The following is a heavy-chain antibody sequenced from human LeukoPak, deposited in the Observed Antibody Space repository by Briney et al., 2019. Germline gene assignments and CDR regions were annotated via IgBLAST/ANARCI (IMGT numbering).Heavy chain of an antibody. CDR1: GGTFSSYA. V-gene: IGHV1-69*13. Sequence: ASVKVSCKASGGTFSSYAISWVRQAPGQGLEWMGGIIPIFGTANYAQKFQGRVTITAGESTSTAYMELSSLRSEDTAVYYCARDPPLGCSSTSCYVTEGFDPWGQGTLVTVSS. D-gene: IGHD2-2*01. J-gene: IGHJ5*02. CDR2: IIPIFGTA. CDR3: ARDPPLGCSSTSCYVTEGFDP.